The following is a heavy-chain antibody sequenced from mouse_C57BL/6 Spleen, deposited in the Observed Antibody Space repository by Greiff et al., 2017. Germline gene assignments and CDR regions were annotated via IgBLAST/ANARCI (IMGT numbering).Heavy chain of an antibody. J-gene: IGHJ2*01. V-gene: IGHV1-82*01. CDR1: GYAFSSSW. CDR2: IDPGDGDT. Sequence: VQLQQSGPELVKPGASVKISCKASGYAFSSSWMNWVKQRPGKGLEWIGRIDPGDGDTNYNGKFKGKATLTADKSSSTAYLQLSSLTSEDSAVYCCARGGTSFLDYWGQGTTLTVSS. D-gene: IGHD2-14*01. CDR3: ARGGTSFLDY.